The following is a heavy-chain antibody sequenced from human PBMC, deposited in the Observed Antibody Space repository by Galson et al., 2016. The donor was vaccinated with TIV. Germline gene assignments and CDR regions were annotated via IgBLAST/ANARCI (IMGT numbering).Heavy chain of an antibody. V-gene: IGHV1-18*01. CDR2: ISAYNGNT. CDR3: AREVAHVDSVMLNADAFDV. J-gene: IGHJ3*01. Sequence: SVKVSCKASGYTFTSYGISWVRQAPGQGLEWMGWISAYNGNTKYAQKFQGRVTMTTDTSTSTAYLELSSLRSEDTAIYYCAREVAHVDSVMLNADAFDVWGQGTMVTVSS. CDR1: GYTFTSYG. D-gene: IGHD3-16*01.